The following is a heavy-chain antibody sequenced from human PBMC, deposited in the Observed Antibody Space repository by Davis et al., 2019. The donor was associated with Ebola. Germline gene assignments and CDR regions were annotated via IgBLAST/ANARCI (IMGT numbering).Heavy chain of an antibody. J-gene: IGHJ6*02. CDR1: GGTFSSYA. V-gene: IGHV1-69*04. CDR3: ARDIRCSSTSCYKIIDYYYGMDV. D-gene: IGHD2-2*02. CDR2: IIPILGIA. Sequence: AASVKVSCKAPGGTFSSYAISWVRQAPGQGLEWMGRIIPILGIANYAQKFQGRVTITADKSTSTAYMELSSLRSEDTAVYYCARDIRCSSTSCYKIIDYYYGMDVWGQGTTVTVSS.